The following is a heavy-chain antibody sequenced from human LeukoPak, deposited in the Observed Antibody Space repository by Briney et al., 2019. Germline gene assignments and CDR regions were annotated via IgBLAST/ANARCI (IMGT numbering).Heavy chain of an antibody. V-gene: IGHV3-66*01. Sequence: GGSLRLSCAASGVTVGNNYMIWVRQAPGKGLEWVSRIYSGGATYYADSVKGRFTISRDRSKNTLFLQMNSLRAEDTAVYYCARDPPAVKSGTYGWGQGTLVTVSS. J-gene: IGHJ4*02. D-gene: IGHD4-11*01. CDR3: ARDPPAVKSGTYG. CDR1: GVTVGNNY. CDR2: IYSGGAT.